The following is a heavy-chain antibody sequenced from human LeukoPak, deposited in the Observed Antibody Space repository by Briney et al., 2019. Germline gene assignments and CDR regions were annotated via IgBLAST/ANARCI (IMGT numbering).Heavy chain of an antibody. J-gene: IGHJ4*02. CDR2: INPSGGST. CDR1: GYTFTSYY. V-gene: IGHV1-46*01. Sequence: ASVKVSCKASGYTFTSYYMHWVRQAPGQGLEWMGIINPSGGSTSYAQKFQGRVTMTRDMSTSTVYMELSSLRSEDTAVYYCAREYYDFWSGYYPYYWGQGTLVTVSS. CDR3: AREYYDFWSGYYPYY. D-gene: IGHD3-3*01.